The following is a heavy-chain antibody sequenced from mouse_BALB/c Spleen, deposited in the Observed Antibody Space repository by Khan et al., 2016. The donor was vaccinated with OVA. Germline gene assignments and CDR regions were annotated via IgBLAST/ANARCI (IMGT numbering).Heavy chain of an antibody. CDR2: IYPGSDST. Sequence: QVQLQQSGPELVKPGASVKMSCKASGYTFTDYVMNWVKQRNGQGLEWIGQIYPGSDSTYYNEKFKGKATLTADRSSSTAYMQLSHLTAEDSAVYFCARAGLDVFAYWGQGTLVTVSA. CDR1: GYTFTDYV. V-gene: IGHV1-77*01. J-gene: IGHJ3*01. CDR3: ARAGLDVFAY.